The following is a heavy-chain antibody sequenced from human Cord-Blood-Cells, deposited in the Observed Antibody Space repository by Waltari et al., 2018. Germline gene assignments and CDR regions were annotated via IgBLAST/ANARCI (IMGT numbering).Heavy chain of an antibody. CDR1: GGSCSGYY. CDR3: ARRGGGKVDY. J-gene: IGHJ4*02. V-gene: IGHV4-34*01. Sequence: QVQLQPWGAGLWEPSEVLSLTCAVNGGSCSGYYGSWIRQPPGKGLEWIGEINHSGSTNYNPSLKSRFTISVDTSKNQFSLKLSSVTAADTAVYYCARRGGGKVDYWGQGTLVTVSS. CDR2: INHSGST. D-gene: IGHD2-15*01.